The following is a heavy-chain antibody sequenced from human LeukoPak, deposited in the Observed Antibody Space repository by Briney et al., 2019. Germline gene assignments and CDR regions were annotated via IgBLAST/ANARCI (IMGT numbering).Heavy chain of an antibody. D-gene: IGHD4-17*01. CDR2: IITYNGNT. V-gene: IGHV1-18*01. CDR1: GYTFTSYG. CDR3: AKTTVTSEEYFYYYMDV. Sequence: ASVKVSCKTSGYTFTSYGLSWVRQAPGQGLEWMGWIITYNGNTYYSQKLQGRVTMTTDTSTSTAYMELRSLRSDDTAVYYCAKTTVTSEEYFYYYMDVWGKGTTVTVSS. J-gene: IGHJ6*03.